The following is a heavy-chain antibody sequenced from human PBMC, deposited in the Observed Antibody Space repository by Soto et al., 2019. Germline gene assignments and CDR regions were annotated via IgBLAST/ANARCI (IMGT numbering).Heavy chain of an antibody. D-gene: IGHD3-3*01. Sequence: GGSLRLSCAASGFTFSNAWMSWVRQAPGKGLEWVGRIKSKTDGGTTDYAEPVKGRFTISRYDSKNTLYLQMNSLKTEDTAVYYCTTREVITIFGVVIIEGGWGQGTLVTVSS. V-gene: IGHV3-15*01. CDR3: TTREVITIFGVVIIEGG. J-gene: IGHJ4*02. CDR2: IKSKTDGGTT. CDR1: GFTFSNAW.